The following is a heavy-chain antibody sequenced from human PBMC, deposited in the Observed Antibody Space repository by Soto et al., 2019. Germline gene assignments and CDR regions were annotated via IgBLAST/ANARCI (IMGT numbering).Heavy chain of an antibody. Sequence: ASVKVSCKASGGTFSSYAISWVRQAPGQGLEWMGGIIPIFGTANYAQKFQGRVTITADESTSTAYMELSSLRSEDTAVYYCARVRLIVDTAMVTDYGMDVWGKGTTVTVSS. CDR3: ARVRLIVDTAMVTDYGMDV. J-gene: IGHJ6*04. D-gene: IGHD5-18*01. CDR1: GGTFSSYA. CDR2: IIPIFGTA. V-gene: IGHV1-69*13.